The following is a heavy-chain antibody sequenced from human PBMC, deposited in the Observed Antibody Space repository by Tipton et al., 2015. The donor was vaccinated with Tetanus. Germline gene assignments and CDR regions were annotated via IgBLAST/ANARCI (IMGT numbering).Heavy chain of an antibody. CDR3: ARSHVFRFTLFGEEIPRSGRFDP. J-gene: IGHJ5*02. CDR2: IYYSGDT. D-gene: IGHD3-3*01. V-gene: IGHV4-59*01. CDR1: GGSISNYY. Sequence: LRLSCTVSGGSISNYYWNWIRQSPGKRLEWIGNIYYSGDTAYNPSLQSRATTYLDTAKKHFSLRLSSVTAADTAVYYCARSHVFRFTLFGEEIPRSGRFDPWGQGTLVTVSS.